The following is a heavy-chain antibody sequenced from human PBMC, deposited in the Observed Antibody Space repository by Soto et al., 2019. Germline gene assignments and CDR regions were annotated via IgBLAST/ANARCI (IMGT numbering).Heavy chain of an antibody. CDR1: GGTFSSYT. Sequence: QVQLVQSGAEVKKPGSSVKVSCKASGGTFSSYTISWVRQAPGQGLEWMGRIIPILGIANYAQKFQGRVTITADESTGTACREVSSVGSEETAVYYCAGEGGYYYDSSGYLYDAWGQGSLVTVCS. CDR2: IIPILGIA. J-gene: IGHJ4*02. V-gene: IGHV1-69*08. CDR3: AGEGGYYYDSSGYLYDA. D-gene: IGHD3-22*01.